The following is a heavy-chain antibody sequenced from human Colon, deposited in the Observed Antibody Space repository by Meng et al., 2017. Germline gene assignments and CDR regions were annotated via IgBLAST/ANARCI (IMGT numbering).Heavy chain of an antibody. D-gene: IGHD1-14*01. CDR2: ISYSGST. CDR3: AFTDRGADAFDI. V-gene: IGHV4-31*02. Sequence: EARPCLVHPSQTLSRTSTVPRCSSCRARYYAGWTRHHPRKCLEWNGYISYSGSTYYHPSLKRRVTISLDTSKNQFSLKLSSVTAANTAVYYCAFTDRGADAFDIWGQGTMVTVSS. CDR1: RCSSCRARYY. J-gene: IGHJ3*02.